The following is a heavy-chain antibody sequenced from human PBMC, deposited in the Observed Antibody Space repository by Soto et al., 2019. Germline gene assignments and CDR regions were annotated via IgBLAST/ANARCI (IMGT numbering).Heavy chain of an antibody. D-gene: IGHD2-8*02. V-gene: IGHV3-9*01. J-gene: IGHJ4*02. CDR1: GFICADCT. CDR3: AKASTQLVEPFFDN. Sequence: AAGFICADCTLHWIPQAPGKGLEWVASISLNSVTKNYADSVKGRFTISRDNARNSLHLQINTLRTDDTALYFCAKASTQLVEPFFDNWGQGILVTVSS. CDR2: ISLNSVTK.